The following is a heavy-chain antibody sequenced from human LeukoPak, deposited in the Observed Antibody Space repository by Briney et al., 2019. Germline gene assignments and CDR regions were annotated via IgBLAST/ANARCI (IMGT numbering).Heavy chain of an antibody. CDR1: GGTFSSYA. D-gene: IGHD2-21*02. V-gene: IGHV1-69*13. CDR2: IIPIFGRA. J-gene: IGHJ4*02. CDR3: ARSLRVTTNPFDY. Sequence: SVKVSCKASGGTFSSYAISWVRQAPGQGLEWMGGIIPIFGRANYAQKFQGRVTITADESTSTAYMELSSLRSEDTAVYYCARSLRVTTNPFDYWGQGTLVTVSS.